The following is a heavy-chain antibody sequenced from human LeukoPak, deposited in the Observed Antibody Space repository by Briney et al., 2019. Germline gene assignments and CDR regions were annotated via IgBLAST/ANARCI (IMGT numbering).Heavy chain of an antibody. CDR2: ISISGSDT. D-gene: IGHD1-26*01. Sequence: PGGSLRLSCAASGFTFSDYYMSWIRQAPGKGLEWVSYISISGSDTDYADSVKCRFTISRDNAKNSLYLQMRSLRGEDTAVYYCARCGTPNNYYYHGVDVWGQGTTVTVSS. CDR3: ARCGTPNNYYYHGVDV. CDR1: GFTFSDYY. V-gene: IGHV3-11*03. J-gene: IGHJ6*02.